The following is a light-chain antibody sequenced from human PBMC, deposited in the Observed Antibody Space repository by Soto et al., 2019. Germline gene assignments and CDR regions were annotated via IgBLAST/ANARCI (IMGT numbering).Light chain of an antibody. J-gene: IGKJ2*01. CDR1: QSIGSW. V-gene: IGKV1-5*03. Sequence: DIQMTQSPSTLSASVGDRVTITCRASQSIGSWLAWYLQKPGKAPKLLIYKASTLQDGVPSRFSGSGSGTEFALTISSLQPDDVASYYCHQYRTYFPYTFGQGTKLEIK. CDR2: KAS. CDR3: HQYRTYFPYT.